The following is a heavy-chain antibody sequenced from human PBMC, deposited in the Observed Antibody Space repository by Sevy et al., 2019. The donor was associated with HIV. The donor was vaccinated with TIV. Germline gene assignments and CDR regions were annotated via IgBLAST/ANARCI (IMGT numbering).Heavy chain of an antibody. J-gene: IGHJ6*02. V-gene: IGHV3-30-3*01. CDR1: GFIFSNYA. D-gene: IGHD1-26*01. CDR3: ARDSYSGYYYYYAMDF. CDR2: ISYDGINK. Sequence: GGSLRLSCAASGFIFSNYAMHWVRQAPGKGLEWVAVISYDGINKYYADSVKGRFTISRDNSKNTLYVQMNSLRAEDTAVYYCARDSYSGYYYYYAMDFWGQGTTVTVSS.